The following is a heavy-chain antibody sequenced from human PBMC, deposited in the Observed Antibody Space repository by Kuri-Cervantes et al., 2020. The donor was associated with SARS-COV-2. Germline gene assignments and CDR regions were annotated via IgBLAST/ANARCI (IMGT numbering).Heavy chain of an antibody. CDR1: GYSFTSYW. J-gene: IGHJ6*02. D-gene: IGHD5-18*01. Sequence: GESLKISCKGSGYSFTSYWIGWVRQMPGKGLEWMGWMNPNSGNTGYAQKFQGRVTMTRNTSISTAYMELSSLRSEDTAVYYCARDTSGTAMDYYYYGMDVWGQGTTVTVSS. V-gene: IGHV1-8*02. CDR3: ARDTSGTAMDYYYYGMDV. CDR2: MNPNSGNT.